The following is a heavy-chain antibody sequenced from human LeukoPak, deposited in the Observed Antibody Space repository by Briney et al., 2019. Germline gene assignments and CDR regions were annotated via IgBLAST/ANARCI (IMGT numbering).Heavy chain of an antibody. Sequence: PGGSLRLSCATSGLTFRTTWIHWVRQAPGKGLEWVAVITYDGSNKYYADSVKGRFTISRDNSKNTLFLQMNSLRAEDTAVYYCARASGSGYYFDYWGQGTLVTVSS. CDR3: ARASGSGYYFDY. CDR1: GLTFRTTW. J-gene: IGHJ4*02. CDR2: ITYDGSNK. V-gene: IGHV3-30*03. D-gene: IGHD3-22*01.